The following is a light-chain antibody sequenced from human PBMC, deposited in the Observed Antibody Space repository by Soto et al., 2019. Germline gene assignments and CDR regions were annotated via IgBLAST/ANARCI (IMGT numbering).Light chain of an antibody. CDR3: LQHNTYPRT. CDR2: ATS. Sequence: IQMTQYPSSVSASVGDRVILTCRASQRISSWLAWYHQRPGKAPKLLIYATSTLETGVPSRFSGSGSGRDFTLTISSLQPEDSATYYCLQHNTYPRTFGQGTKVDI. J-gene: IGKJ1*01. V-gene: IGKV1-17*03. CDR1: QRISSW.